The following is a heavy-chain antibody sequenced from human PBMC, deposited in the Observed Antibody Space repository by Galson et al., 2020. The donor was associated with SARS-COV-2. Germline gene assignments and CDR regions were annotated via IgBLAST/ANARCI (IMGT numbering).Heavy chain of an antibody. Sequence: SETLSLTCAVYGGSFSGYYWSWIRQPPGKGLEWIGEINHSGSTNYNPSLKSRVTISVDTSKNQFSLKLSSVTAADTAVYYCARGRTKPSGYCSSTSCWVTYYFDYWGQGTLVTVSS. J-gene: IGHJ4*02. CDR1: GGSFSGYY. V-gene: IGHV4-34*01. D-gene: IGHD2-2*01. CDR2: INHSGST. CDR3: ARGRTKPSGYCSSTSCWVTYYFDY.